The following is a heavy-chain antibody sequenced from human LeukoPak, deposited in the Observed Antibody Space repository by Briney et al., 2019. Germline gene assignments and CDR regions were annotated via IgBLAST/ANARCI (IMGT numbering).Heavy chain of an antibody. J-gene: IGHJ4*02. V-gene: IGHV3-9*01. Sequence: GGSLRLSCAAPGFTFDDYAMHWVRQAPGNGLERVSGISWNSGSIGYADSVKGRFTISRDNAKNSLYLQMNSLRAEDTALYYCAKDMTPYSSSCIHWGQGTLVTVSS. D-gene: IGHD6-13*01. CDR3: AKDMTPYSSSCIH. CDR1: GFTFDDYA. CDR2: ISWNSGSI.